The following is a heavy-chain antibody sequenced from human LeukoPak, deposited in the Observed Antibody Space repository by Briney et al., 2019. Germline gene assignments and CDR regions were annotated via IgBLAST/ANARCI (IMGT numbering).Heavy chain of an antibody. V-gene: IGHV3-30*04. D-gene: IGHD4-11*01. Sequence: PGGSLRLSCAASGFTFSSYAMHWVRQAPGKGLEWVAVISYDGSNKYYADSVKGRFTISRDNSKNTLYLQMNSLRAEDTAVYYCARRLPLDYWGQGTLVTVSS. CDR1: GFTFSSYA. CDR3: ARRLPLDY. CDR2: ISYDGSNK. J-gene: IGHJ4*02.